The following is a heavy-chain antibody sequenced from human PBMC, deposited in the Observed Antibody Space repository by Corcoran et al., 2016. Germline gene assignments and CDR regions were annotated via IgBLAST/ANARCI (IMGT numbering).Heavy chain of an antibody. CDR3: AIGAARLLWFRELPDFYYYGMDV. J-gene: IGHJ6*02. D-gene: IGHD3-10*01. CDR1: GGSFSGYY. Sequence: QVQLEQWGAGLLKPSETLSLTCAVYGGSFSGYYWSWIRQPPGNGLEWIGEINHSGSTNYNPSLKSRVTISVDMFKNQFSLKLSSVTAADTAVYYWAIGAARLLWFRELPDFYYYGMDVWVQGPSVTVSS. V-gene: IGHV4-34*01. CDR2: INHSGST.